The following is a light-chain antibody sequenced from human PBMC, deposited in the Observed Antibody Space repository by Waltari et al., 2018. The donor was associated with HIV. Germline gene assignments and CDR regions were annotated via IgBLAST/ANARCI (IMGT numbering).Light chain of an antibody. CDR2: DNE. J-gene: IGLJ2*01. CDR3: GSWDNSLSAGV. V-gene: IGLV1-51*01. Sequence: QSVLTQPPSVSAAPGQRVTISCSGSSSNIENNYVSWYQHLPGTAPKLLIPDNEKRPSGIPDRFSASKSGTSATLDISGLQTGDEADYYCGSWDNSLSAGVFGGGTKVTVL. CDR1: SSNIENNY.